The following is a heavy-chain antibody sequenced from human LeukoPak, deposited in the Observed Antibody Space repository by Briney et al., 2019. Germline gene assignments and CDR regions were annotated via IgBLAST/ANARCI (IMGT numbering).Heavy chain of an antibody. J-gene: IGHJ6*02. CDR2: IYYSGST. D-gene: IGHD2-15*01. CDR3: ARVWRSPSFGVDV. Sequence: SETLSLTCTVSGDSISSYYWNWIRQPPGKGLEWIGYIYYSGSTNYNSSLKSRVTISGDTSKNQLSLKLSSVTAADTAVYYCARVWRSPSFGVDVWGQGTTVTVSS. V-gene: IGHV4-59*01. CDR1: GDSISSYY.